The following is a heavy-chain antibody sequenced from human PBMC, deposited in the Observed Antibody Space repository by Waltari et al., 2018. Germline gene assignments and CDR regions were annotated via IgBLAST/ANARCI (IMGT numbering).Heavy chain of an antibody. V-gene: IGHV3-9*01. Sequence: EVQLVESGGGLVQPGGSLRLSCAASGFTFDDFAMHWVRLVAGRGLEWVSAISWNGGTIAYAYSVKGRFTISRDNTKSSLHLQMHSLRTEDTAVYYCAKDMRLRGILITSVDFWGQGIPVTVSS. J-gene: IGHJ4*02. CDR3: AKDMRLRGILITSVDF. CDR1: GFTFDDFA. D-gene: IGHD3-10*01. CDR2: ISWNGGTI.